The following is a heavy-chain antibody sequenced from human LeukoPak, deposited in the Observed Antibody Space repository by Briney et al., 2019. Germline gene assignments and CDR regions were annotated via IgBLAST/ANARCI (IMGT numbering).Heavy chain of an antibody. J-gene: IGHJ3*02. Sequence: GGSLRLSCAASGFTFSSNEMNWVRQAPGKGLEWVSYISTSGSTIYYADSVKGRFTISRDNAKNSLYLQMNSLRAEDTAVYYCARGAVHFDAFDIWGQGTMVTVSS. CDR1: GFTFSSNE. CDR2: ISTSGSTI. V-gene: IGHV3-48*03. CDR3: ARGAVHFDAFDI. D-gene: IGHD6-6*01.